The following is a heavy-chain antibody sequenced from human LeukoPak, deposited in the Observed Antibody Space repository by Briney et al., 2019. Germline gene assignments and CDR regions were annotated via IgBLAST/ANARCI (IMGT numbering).Heavy chain of an antibody. CDR3: ASPTTVTSY. D-gene: IGHD4-17*01. Sequence: PGGSLRLSCAGSGFTFSSYGISWVRQAPGKGLEWVSGISAGGSGTYYADSVKGRFTISRDNAKNTLYLQMNSLRAEDTAVYYCASPTTVTSYWGQGTLVTVSS. V-gene: IGHV3-23*01. CDR1: GFTFSSYG. J-gene: IGHJ4*02. CDR2: ISAGGSGT.